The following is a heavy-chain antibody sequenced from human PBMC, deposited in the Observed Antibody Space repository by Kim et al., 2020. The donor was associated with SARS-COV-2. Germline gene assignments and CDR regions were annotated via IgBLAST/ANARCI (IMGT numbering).Heavy chain of an antibody. CDR1: GGTFSSYA. Sequence: SVKVSCKASGGTFSSYAISWVRQAPGQGLEWMGGIIPIFGTANYAQKFQGRVTITADESTSTAYMELSSLRSEDTAVYYCASTVTTAIGYYYGMDVWGQGTTVTVSS. V-gene: IGHV1-69*13. J-gene: IGHJ6*02. CDR2: IIPIFGTA. CDR3: ASTVTTAIGYYYGMDV. D-gene: IGHD4-17*01.